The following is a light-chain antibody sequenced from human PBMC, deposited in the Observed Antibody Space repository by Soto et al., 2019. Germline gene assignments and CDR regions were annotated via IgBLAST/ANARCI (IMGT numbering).Light chain of an antibody. J-gene: IGKJ1*01. Sequence: DIQMTQSPSSLSASVGDRVTITCRASQTIGSYLNWYQHQPGRAPKLLIYAASSLQSGVPSRFSGSGSGTAFTLTISSLQPEYFATYYCQQSYSTPQTSGQGTKVDIK. CDR1: QTIGSY. CDR3: QQSYSTPQT. CDR2: AAS. V-gene: IGKV1-39*01.